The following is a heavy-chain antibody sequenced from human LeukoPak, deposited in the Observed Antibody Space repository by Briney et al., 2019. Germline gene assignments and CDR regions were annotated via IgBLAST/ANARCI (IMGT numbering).Heavy chain of an antibody. J-gene: IGHJ6*03. CDR1: GGTFSSYA. Sequence: PLASVKVSCKASGGTFSSYAISWVRQAPGQGLEWMGGIIPIFGTANYAQKFQGRVTITADESTSTAYMELSSLRSEDTAVYYCARYYYGSGSYSDYYYMDVWGKGTTVTISS. D-gene: IGHD3-10*01. CDR2: IIPIFGTA. CDR3: ARYYYGSGSYSDYYYMDV. V-gene: IGHV1-69*13.